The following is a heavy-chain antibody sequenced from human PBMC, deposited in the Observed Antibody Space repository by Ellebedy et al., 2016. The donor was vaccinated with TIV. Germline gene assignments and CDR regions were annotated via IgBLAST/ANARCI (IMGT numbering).Heavy chain of an antibody. J-gene: IGHJ5*02. CDR1: GFTLSTYW. CDR2: MRQDGREE. CDR3: AREGSPLAAAGLS. V-gene: IGHV3-7*01. D-gene: IGHD6-13*01. Sequence: PGGSLRLSCAASGFTLSTYWMNWVRHAPGKGLEWVASMRQDGREEYFVDSVKGRFTISRDNSKNTLYLQMNSLRADDTAGYYCAREGSPLAAAGLSWGQGTLVTVSS.